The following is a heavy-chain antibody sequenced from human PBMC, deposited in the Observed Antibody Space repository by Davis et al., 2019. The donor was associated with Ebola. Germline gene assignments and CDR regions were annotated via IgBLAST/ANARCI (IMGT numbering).Heavy chain of an antibody. V-gene: IGHV1-69*04. D-gene: IGHD6-13*01. CDR3: ARQVSSSWYRGWFDP. J-gene: IGHJ5*02. Sequence: AASVKVSCKFSGGPYDDHGINWVRQAPGQGLEWMGRIIPILGIANYAQKFQGRVTITADKSTSTAYMELSSLRSEDTAVYYCARQVSSSWYRGWFDPWGQGTLVTVSS. CDR1: GGPYDDHG. CDR2: IIPILGIA.